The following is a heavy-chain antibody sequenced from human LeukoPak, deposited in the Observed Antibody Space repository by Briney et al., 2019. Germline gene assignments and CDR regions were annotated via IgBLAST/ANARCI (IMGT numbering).Heavy chain of an antibody. V-gene: IGHV3-21*01. Sequence: MTGGSLRLSCAASGFTFSSYSMNWVRQAPGKGLEWVSSISSSSSYIYYADSVKGRFTISRDNAKNSLYLQMNSLRAEDTAVYYCARDPIARAYCGGDCYRTGFPDYWGQGTLVTVSS. CDR2: ISSSSSYI. CDR1: GFTFSSYS. D-gene: IGHD2-21*02. J-gene: IGHJ4*02. CDR3: ARDPIARAYCGGDCYRTGFPDY.